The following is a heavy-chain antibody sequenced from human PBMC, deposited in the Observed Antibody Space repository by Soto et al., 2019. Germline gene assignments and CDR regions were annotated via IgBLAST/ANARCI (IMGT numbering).Heavy chain of an antibody. CDR2: ISYDGSNK. CDR1: GFTFSSYG. D-gene: IGHD3-3*01. Sequence: GGSLRLSCAASGFTFSSYGMHWVRQAPGKGLEWVAVISYDGSNKYYADSVKGRFTISRDNSKNTLYLQMNSLRAEDTAVYYCAKGNDFWSGYSTLDYWGQGTLVTVSS. J-gene: IGHJ4*02. V-gene: IGHV3-30*18. CDR3: AKGNDFWSGYSTLDY.